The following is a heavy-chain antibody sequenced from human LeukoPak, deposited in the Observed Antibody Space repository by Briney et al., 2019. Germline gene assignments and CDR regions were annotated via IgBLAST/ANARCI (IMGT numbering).Heavy chain of an antibody. V-gene: IGHV1-2*02. Sequence: ASVKVSCKASGYTFTGYYIHWVRQAPGQGLEWMGWSNPNSGDTNYAQNFQGRVTMTRDTSISTAYMELTRLTSGDTAVYYCARDGDGGNSGFYYGLDIWGQGTTVTVSS. CDR3: ARDGDGGNSGFYYGLDI. J-gene: IGHJ6*02. D-gene: IGHD4-23*01. CDR2: SNPNSGDT. CDR1: GYTFTGYY.